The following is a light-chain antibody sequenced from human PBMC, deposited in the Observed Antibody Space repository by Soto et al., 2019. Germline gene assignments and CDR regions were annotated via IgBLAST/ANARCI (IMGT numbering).Light chain of an antibody. CDR3: QQYGSSPRT. CDR1: QSVRNNY. Sequence: EIVLTQSPGTLSLSPGDRAILSCRTSQSVRNNYVAWYQQKPGQAPRLLIYGAFHRAGGIPDRFSGSGSGTDFTLTINRLEPEDFAVYYCQQYGSSPRTFGQGTKVEIK. J-gene: IGKJ2*01. CDR2: GAF. V-gene: IGKV3-20*01.